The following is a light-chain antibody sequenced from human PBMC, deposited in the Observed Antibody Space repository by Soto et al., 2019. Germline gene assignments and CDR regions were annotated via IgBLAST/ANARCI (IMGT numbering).Light chain of an antibody. CDR2: GAS. V-gene: IGKV3-15*01. Sequence: EIVMTQSPATLSVSPGERATLSCRASQSVSSNLAWYQQKPGQAPRLLIYGASTRATGIPARFSGSGSGTDFTLTISRLDPEDYAVYFCQQYDSIPPWTFGQGTKVDIK. CDR1: QSVSSN. CDR3: QQYDSIPPWT. J-gene: IGKJ1*01.